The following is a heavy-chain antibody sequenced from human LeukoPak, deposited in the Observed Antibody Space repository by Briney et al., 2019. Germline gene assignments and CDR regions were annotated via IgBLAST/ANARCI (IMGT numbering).Heavy chain of an antibody. J-gene: IGHJ3*02. CDR3: ASDTGHDAFDI. CDR1: GFTLTTYW. CDR2: INSAGKIT. D-gene: IGHD1-14*01. V-gene: IGHV3-74*01. Sequence: GGSLRLSCAASGFTLTTYWMRWVRQAPGEGLVWVSRINSAGKITTYADSVKGRLTISGDYAKNTLYLQMTSLRAEDTAVYYCASDTGHDAFDIWGQGTTVTVSS.